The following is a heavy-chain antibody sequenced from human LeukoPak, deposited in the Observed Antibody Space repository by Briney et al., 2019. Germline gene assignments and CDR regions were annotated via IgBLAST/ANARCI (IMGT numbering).Heavy chain of an antibody. V-gene: IGHV4-39*01. CDR1: GGSISSRSYY. J-gene: IGHJ3*02. D-gene: IGHD2-15*01. CDR2: LYYSGST. CDR3: ASKQRGEYCSGGSCYLGDAFDI. Sequence: PSETLSLTCTVSGGSISSRSYYWVWIRQPPGKGLEWIGSLYYSGSTYYNPSLKSRVTVFVDTSKNQFSLKLNSVTAADTAVYYCASKQRGEYCSGGSCYLGDAFDIWGQGTMVTVSS.